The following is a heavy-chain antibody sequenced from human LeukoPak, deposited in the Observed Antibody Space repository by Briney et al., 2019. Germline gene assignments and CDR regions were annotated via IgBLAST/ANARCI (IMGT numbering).Heavy chain of an antibody. J-gene: IGHJ6*02. CDR1: GGSISSYY. V-gene: IGHV4-34*01. D-gene: IGHD5-12*01. CDR2: INHSGST. CDR3: ARGRLRYYYYGMDV. Sequence: PSETLSLTCTVSGGSISSYYWSWIRQPPGKGLEWIGEINHSGSTNYNPSLKSRVTISVDTSKNQFSLKLSSVTAADTAVYYCARGRLRYYYYGMDVWGQGTTVTVSS.